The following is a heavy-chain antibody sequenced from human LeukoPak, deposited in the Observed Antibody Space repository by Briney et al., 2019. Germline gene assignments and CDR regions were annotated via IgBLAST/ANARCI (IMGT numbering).Heavy chain of an antibody. CDR1: GFTFSSYA. D-gene: IGHD4-17*01. V-gene: IGHV3-30-3*01. CDR2: ISYDGSDK. Sequence: GGSLRLSCAASGFTFSSYAMHWVRQAPGKGLEWVAVISYDGSDKYYADSVKGRFTISRDNSKNTLYLQMNSLRAEDTAVYYCAREWSYGDYFDYWGQGTLVTVSS. CDR3: AREWSYGDYFDY. J-gene: IGHJ4*02.